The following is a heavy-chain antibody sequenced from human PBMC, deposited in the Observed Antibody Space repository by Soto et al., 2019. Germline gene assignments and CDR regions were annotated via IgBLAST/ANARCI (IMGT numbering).Heavy chain of an antibody. Sequence: QVQLHQRGAGLLKPSDALSLTCDVYNGSLNGYYWTWIRQSPGKGLEWIGEKNHIGTSNYNPSLQSRVTVSVDTSKKFFSLTLRSVTAADTAVYYCARLTVTPRTFYSYIDVWGAGTSVTVSS. CDR1: NGSLNGYY. CDR3: ARLTVTPRTFYSYIDV. D-gene: IGHD4-17*01. J-gene: IGHJ6*03. CDR2: KNHIGTS. V-gene: IGHV4-34*01.